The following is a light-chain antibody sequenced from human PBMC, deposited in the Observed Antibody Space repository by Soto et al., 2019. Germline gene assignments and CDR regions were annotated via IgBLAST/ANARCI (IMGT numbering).Light chain of an antibody. CDR3: QQSYGTPLT. V-gene: IGKV1-39*01. CDR2: AAS. J-gene: IGKJ4*01. Sequence: DIQMTQSPSSLSASVGDRVTITCRASQSISSYLNWYQQKPGKAPKLLIYAASSLQSGVPSRFNGSGSGTDFTLTISSLQREDIATYYCQQSYGTPLTFGGGTKVEIK. CDR1: QSISSY.